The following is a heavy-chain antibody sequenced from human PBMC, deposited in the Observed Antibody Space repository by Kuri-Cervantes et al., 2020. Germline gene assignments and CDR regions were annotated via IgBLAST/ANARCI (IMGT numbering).Heavy chain of an antibody. Sequence: SQTLSLTCAVYGGSFSGYYWSWIRQPPGKGLEWIGEINHSGSTNYNPSLKSRVTISVDTSKNQFSLKLSSVTAADTAVYYCARAPYSSSSYWGQGTLVTVSS. CDR3: ARAPYSSSSY. CDR2: INHSGST. V-gene: IGHV4-34*01. D-gene: IGHD6-13*01. CDR1: GGSFSGYY. J-gene: IGHJ4*02.